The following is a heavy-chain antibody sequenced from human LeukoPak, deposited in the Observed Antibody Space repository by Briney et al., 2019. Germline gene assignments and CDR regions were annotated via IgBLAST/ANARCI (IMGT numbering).Heavy chain of an antibody. CDR1: VVSFSDYY. CDR2: INHSVDT. D-gene: IGHD5/OR15-5a*01. CDR3: GRSVHGVDY. Sequence: PSETLSLTSAVSVVSFSDYYWTWIRQPPGKGLEWIGEINHSVDTHYNPSLKSRLSILVDTSKSQFSLKLDSVTAADTAVYYCGRSVHGVDYWGPGTLVTVSS. V-gene: IGHV4-34*01. J-gene: IGHJ4*02.